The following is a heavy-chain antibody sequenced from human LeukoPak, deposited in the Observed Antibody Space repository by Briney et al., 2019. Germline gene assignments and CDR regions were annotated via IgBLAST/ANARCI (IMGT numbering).Heavy chain of an antibody. V-gene: IGHV4-59*12. CDR2: IYYSGST. CDR3: ARGGGAFDI. J-gene: IGHJ3*02. Sequence: PSETLSLTCTVSGXSISSYYWSWIRQPPGKGLEWIGYIYYSGSTNYNPSLKSRVTISVDTSKNQFSLKLSSVTPEDTAVYYCARGGGAFDIWGQGTMVTVTS. CDR1: GXSISSYY.